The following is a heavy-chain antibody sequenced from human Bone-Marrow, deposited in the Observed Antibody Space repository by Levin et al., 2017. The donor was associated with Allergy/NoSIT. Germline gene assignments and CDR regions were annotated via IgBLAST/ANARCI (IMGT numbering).Heavy chain of an antibody. CDR3: VGDQGATTEPCDY. V-gene: IGHV6-1*01. CDR2: TYYRSKWYS. CDR1: GDSVSNNSAA. D-gene: IGHD1-26*01. Sequence: SETLSLTCAISGDSVSNNSAAWNWIRQSPSRGLEWLGRTYYRSKWYSDYAVSVKSRITIIPDTSKNQFSLQLNSLTPDDTAVYYGVGDQGATTEPCDYWGQGILVTVSS. J-gene: IGHJ4*02.